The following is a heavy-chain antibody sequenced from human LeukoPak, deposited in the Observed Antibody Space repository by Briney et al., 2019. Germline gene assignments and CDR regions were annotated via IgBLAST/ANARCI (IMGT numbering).Heavy chain of an antibody. CDR2: IYHSGST. Sequence: SETLSLTCTVSGYSISSGYYWGWIRQPPGKGLEWIGSIYHSGSTYYNPSLKGRVTISVDTSKDQFSLKLSSVTAADTAVYYCTKGRGIWGQGTLVTVSS. V-gene: IGHV4-38-2*02. CDR1: GYSISSGYY. J-gene: IGHJ4*02. CDR3: TKGRGI. D-gene: IGHD3-10*01.